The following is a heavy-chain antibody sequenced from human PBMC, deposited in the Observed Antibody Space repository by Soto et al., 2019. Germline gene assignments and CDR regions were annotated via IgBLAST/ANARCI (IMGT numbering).Heavy chain of an antibody. CDR2: ISAYNGNT. V-gene: IGHV1-18*04. D-gene: IGHD5-18*01. J-gene: IGHJ3*02. Sequence: GASVKVSCKASGYTFTSYGISWVRQAPGQGLEWMGWISAYNGNTNYAQKLQGRVTMTTDTSTSTAYMELRSLRSDDTAVYYCARDSHKIIQLWSPDAFDIWGQGTMVTVSS. CDR3: ARDSHKIIQLWSPDAFDI. CDR1: GYTFTSYG.